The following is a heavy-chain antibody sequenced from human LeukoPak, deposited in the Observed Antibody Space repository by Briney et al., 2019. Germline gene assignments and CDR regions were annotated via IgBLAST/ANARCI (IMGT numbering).Heavy chain of an antibody. CDR1: GFSLSTSGVG. Sequence: SGLTLVNPTQTLTLTCTFSGFSLSTSGVGVGWIRQPPGKALEWLALIYWDDDKRYSPSLKSRLTITKDTSKNQVVLTMTNMDPVDTATYYCAHRRSGTILPNYFDYWGQGTLVTVSS. D-gene: IGHD1-1*01. V-gene: IGHV2-5*02. J-gene: IGHJ4*02. CDR3: AHRRSGTILPNYFDY. CDR2: IYWDDDK.